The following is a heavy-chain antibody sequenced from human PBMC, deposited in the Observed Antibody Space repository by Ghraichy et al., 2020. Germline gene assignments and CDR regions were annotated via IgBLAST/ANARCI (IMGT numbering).Heavy chain of an antibody. Sequence: GGSLRLSCAASGFTFSQNWMIWFRQAPGKGLEWVANIDEDGNERNYVVSVKGRFTISRDNAKDSVYLQMDSLRVEDTAVYYCGKDLHWNQCDHWGQGALVTVSS. CDR2: IDEDGNER. V-gene: IGHV3-7*04. CDR3: GKDLHWNQCDH. CDR1: GFTFSQNW. D-gene: IGHD1-1*01. J-gene: IGHJ4*02.